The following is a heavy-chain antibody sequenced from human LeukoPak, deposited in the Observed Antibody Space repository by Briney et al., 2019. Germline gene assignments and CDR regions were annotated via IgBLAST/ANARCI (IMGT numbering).Heavy chain of an antibody. J-gene: IGHJ4*02. CDR3: AKGAQYDFWSGYTIEYFDV. D-gene: IGHD3-3*01. CDR2: ISASGSST. CDR1: VFSFTNYG. V-gene: IGHV3-23*01. Sequence: PGGSLRLSCAASVFSFTNYGMSWVRQAPGRGLEWVSFISASGSSTHYADSVKGRFTISRDNSKNTVHLQINSLRAEDTATYYCAKGAQYDFWSGYTIEYFDVWGQGTLVSVSS.